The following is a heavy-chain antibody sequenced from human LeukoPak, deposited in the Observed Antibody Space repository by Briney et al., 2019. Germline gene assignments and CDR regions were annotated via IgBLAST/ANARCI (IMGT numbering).Heavy chain of an antibody. D-gene: IGHD3-10*01. Sequence: SETLSLTCTVSGGSISSGSYYCSWILQPPGKGLEWIVRIYTSGSTNYNPPPKSRVTISVDTSKNQFSLKLSSVPAADTAVYYCARDRGMRTYAFDIWGQGTMVTVSS. CDR1: GGSISSGSYY. CDR2: IYTSGST. CDR3: ARDRGMRTYAFDI. J-gene: IGHJ3*02. V-gene: IGHV4-61*02.